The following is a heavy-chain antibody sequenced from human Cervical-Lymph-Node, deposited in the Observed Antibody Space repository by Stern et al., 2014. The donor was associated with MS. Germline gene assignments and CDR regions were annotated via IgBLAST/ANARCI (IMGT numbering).Heavy chain of an antibody. Sequence: VQLLESGGGVVQPGRSLRLSCAASGFTFGDHNMHWVRQAPGRGLEWLAIISPYGRTTYYADSVKGRFTSSRDNSKSTLYLQLNSLRPEDTAVYYCARDRNWNYDYWGQGTLVIVSS. CDR1: GFTFGDHN. V-gene: IGHV3-30*04. CDR3: ARDRNWNYDY. J-gene: IGHJ4*02. CDR2: ISPYGRTT. D-gene: IGHD1-7*01.